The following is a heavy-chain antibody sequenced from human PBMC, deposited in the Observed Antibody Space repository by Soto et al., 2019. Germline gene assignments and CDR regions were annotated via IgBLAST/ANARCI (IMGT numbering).Heavy chain of an antibody. CDR1: GFTFSSYG. J-gene: IGHJ4*02. D-gene: IGHD5-12*01. CDR2: ISSSGGSA. CDR3: AKAIVATIGYFDS. Sequence: GGSLRLSFAASGFTFSSYGMSWVRQAPGKGLEWVSAISSSGGSAYYADSVKGRFTISRDNSKNTLYLQMNSLRAEDTAIYYCAKAIVATIGYFDSWGQGALVTVSS. V-gene: IGHV3-23*01.